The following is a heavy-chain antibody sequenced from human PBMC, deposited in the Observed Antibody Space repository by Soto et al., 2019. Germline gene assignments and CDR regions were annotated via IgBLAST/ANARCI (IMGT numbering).Heavy chain of an antibody. V-gene: IGHV3-21*01. CDR3: ARMGSQRYYYYGMDV. Sequence: EVQLVESGGGLVKPGGSLRLSCAASGFTFSSYSMNWVRQAPGKGLEWVSSISSSSSYIYYADSVKGRFTISRDNAKNSLYLQMNSLRAEETAVYYCARMGSQRYYYYGMDVCGQGTTVTVSS. CDR1: GFTFSSYS. J-gene: IGHJ6*02. CDR2: ISSSSSYI. D-gene: IGHD6-25*01.